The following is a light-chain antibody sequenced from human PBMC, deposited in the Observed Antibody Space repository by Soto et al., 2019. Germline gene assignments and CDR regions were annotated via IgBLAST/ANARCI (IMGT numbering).Light chain of an antibody. CDR2: DSS. V-gene: IGKV3-20*01. CDR1: QSLSSNF. Sequence: EIVLTQSPATLSLSPGERATLSCRASQSLSSNFLAWYQQKPGQPPRLLIYDSSTRATGFPDRFSGSGSGTDFPLTISRLEPEDFAVYYCQQYGSSGTFGQGTKVDIK. J-gene: IGKJ1*01. CDR3: QQYGSSGT.